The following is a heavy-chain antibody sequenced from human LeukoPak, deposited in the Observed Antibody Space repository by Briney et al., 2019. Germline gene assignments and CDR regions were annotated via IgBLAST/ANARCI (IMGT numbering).Heavy chain of an antibody. CDR1: GFTFSSYS. J-gene: IGHJ3*02. V-gene: IGHV3-21*01. Sequence: KHGGSLRLSCAASGFTFSSYSMNWVRQAPGKGLEWVSSISSSSSYIYYADSVKGRFTISRDNAKNSLYLQMNSLRAEDTAVYYCARGSTVANYAFDIWGQGTMVTVSS. CDR3: ARGSTVANYAFDI. D-gene: IGHD4-23*01. CDR2: ISSSSSYI.